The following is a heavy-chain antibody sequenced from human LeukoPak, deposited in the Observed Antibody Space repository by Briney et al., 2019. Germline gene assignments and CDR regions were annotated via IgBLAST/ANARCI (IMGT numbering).Heavy chain of an antibody. D-gene: IGHD2-21*01. CDR1: GGSISSSSHY. CDR3: ARLSPIWWFY. V-gene: IGHV4-39*01. CDR2: IYYDGRN. J-gene: IGHJ4*02. Sequence: SETLSLTCTVSGGSISSSSHYWGWIRQPPGKGLEWIGSIYYDGRNYYNPSLKNRVTISADTSKNQFSLKLSSVTAADTAVYYCARLSPIWWFYWGQGTLVSVSS.